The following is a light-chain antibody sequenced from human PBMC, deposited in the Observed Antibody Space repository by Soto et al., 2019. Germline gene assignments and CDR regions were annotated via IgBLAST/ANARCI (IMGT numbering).Light chain of an antibody. CDR3: QQFYNYLFT. Sequence: AVQLTQSPSSLSASVGDSVTITCRASPGINSALAWYQQKPGKAPKLLIYDASSLESGVPSRFSGSGSGTDFTLTISSLQPEDFATYYCQQFYNYLFTFGPGTKVDI. CDR1: PGINSA. J-gene: IGKJ3*01. V-gene: IGKV1D-13*01. CDR2: DAS.